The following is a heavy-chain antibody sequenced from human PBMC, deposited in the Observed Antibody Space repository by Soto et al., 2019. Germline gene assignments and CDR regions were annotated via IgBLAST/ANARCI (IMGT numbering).Heavy chain of an antibody. CDR3: ARGAEYQLLSRDYFYGMDV. CDR1: GFTFNSHG. J-gene: IGHJ6*02. D-gene: IGHD2-2*01. V-gene: IGHV3-30*03. CDR2: ISYEGSNN. Sequence: QVQLVEAGGGVVQPGRSLRLSCGASGFTFNSHGMHWVRQAPGKGLEWVAVISYEGSNNFYAESVKGRFPISRDNSKNTLYLQMNSLRREDTAVYYCARGAEYQLLSRDYFYGMDVWGQGTTVTVSS.